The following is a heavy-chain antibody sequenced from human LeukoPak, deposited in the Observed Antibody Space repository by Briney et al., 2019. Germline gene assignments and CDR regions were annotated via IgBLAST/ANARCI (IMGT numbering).Heavy chain of an antibody. CDR1: GFSISNNG. CDR3: MKWAGFGHH. J-gene: IGHJ5*02. D-gene: IGHD3-10*01. CDR2: ISGSGDVT. V-gene: IGHV3-23*01. Sequence: PGGSLRLSCAASGFSISNNGISWVRQAPGERLEWVSGISGSGDVTWYADSVKGRFTISRDNSKNTLYLQMSSLRAEDSALYYCMKWAGFGHHWGQGTLVTVSS.